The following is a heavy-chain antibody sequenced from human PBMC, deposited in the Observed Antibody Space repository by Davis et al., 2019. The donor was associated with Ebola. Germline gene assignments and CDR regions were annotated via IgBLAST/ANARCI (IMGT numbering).Heavy chain of an antibody. CDR3: ARGYYYDSSGYYRSSYFDY. Sequence: PGGSLRLSCAASGFTFSDYYMSWIRQAPGKGREWVSYISSSGSTIYYADSVKGRFTISRDNAKNSLYLQMNSLRDEDTAVYYCARGYYYDSSGYYRSSYFDYWGQGTLVTVSS. CDR1: GFTFSDYY. J-gene: IGHJ4*02. D-gene: IGHD3-22*01. CDR2: ISSSGSTI. V-gene: IGHV3-11*01.